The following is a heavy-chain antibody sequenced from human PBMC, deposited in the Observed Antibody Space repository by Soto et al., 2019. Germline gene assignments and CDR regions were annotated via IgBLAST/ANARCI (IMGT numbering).Heavy chain of an antibody. Sequence: GESLKISCQASGYTFTHYWIGWVRQMPGKGLEWMGIIYPGDSDTRYSPSFQGRVTISADKSLNTAYVQWSSLKASDTAMYYCAVPGITAAGTFAYWGQGTPVTVSS. CDR3: AVPGITAAGTFAY. J-gene: IGHJ4*02. V-gene: IGHV5-51*01. CDR2: IYPGDSDT. CDR1: GYTFTHYW. D-gene: IGHD6-25*01.